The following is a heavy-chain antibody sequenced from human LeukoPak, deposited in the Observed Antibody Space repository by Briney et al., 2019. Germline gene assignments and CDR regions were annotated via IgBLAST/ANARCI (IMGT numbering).Heavy chain of an antibody. Sequence: SQTLSLTCTVSGGSISSGSYYWSWIRQPPGKGLEWIGYIYYSGSTNYNPSLKSRVTISVDTSKNQFSLKLSSVTAADTAVYYCARQPSAVVAGWFDPWGQGTLVTVSS. CDR2: IYYSGST. V-gene: IGHV4-61*01. CDR3: ARQPSAVVAGWFDP. CDR1: GGSISSGSYY. J-gene: IGHJ5*02. D-gene: IGHD2-15*01.